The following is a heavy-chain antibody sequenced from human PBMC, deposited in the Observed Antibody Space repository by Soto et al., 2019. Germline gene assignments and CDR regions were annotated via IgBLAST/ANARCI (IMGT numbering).Heavy chain of an antibody. CDR3: ARNISTYFDS. Sequence: QVQLRESGPGLVKPSETLSLTCAVSGYAISNGDYWGWIRQAPGKGLEWIGSVYYSGSTHYEPSLRGRIAISVVTLKNQFSLRLTSVTAADTAMYFCARNISTYFDSWGQGIPVTVSS. D-gene: IGHD3-9*01. J-gene: IGHJ4*02. CDR2: VYYSGST. CDR1: GYAISNGDY. V-gene: IGHV4-38-2*01.